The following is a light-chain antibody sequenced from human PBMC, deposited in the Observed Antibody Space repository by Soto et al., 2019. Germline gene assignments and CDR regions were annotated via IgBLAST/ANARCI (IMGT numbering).Light chain of an antibody. CDR1: QSVRTY. J-gene: IGKJ1*01. V-gene: IGKV1-39*01. CDR3: QQSYTIPRT. Sequence: DIQMTQSPSSLSASVGDRVTITCRASQSVRTYLNWYQQERGKAPKLLIYAASSLPSGVPSRFSASGSGTDFTLTITSLQPEDFVTYYCQQSYTIPRTFGQGTEVEIK. CDR2: AAS.